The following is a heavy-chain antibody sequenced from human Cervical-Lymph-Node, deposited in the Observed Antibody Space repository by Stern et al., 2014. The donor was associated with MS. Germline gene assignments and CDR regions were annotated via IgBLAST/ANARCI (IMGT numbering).Heavy chain of an antibody. CDR2: IIPFLGMG. Sequence: VQLVESGCEVKKPGSSVKVSCNGSGGTFGNYAITWVRQAPGQGLEWVGRIIPFLGMGKNAKRFQGRVTITADKSTNTASMELSSLRSEDTAVYCWATDPHGAKSVNYSDDGMEVWGQGTTVTVSS. D-gene: IGHD4-17*01. CDR1: GGTFGNYA. J-gene: IGHJ6*02. CDR3: ATDPHGAKSVNYSDDGMEV. V-gene: IGHV1-69*09.